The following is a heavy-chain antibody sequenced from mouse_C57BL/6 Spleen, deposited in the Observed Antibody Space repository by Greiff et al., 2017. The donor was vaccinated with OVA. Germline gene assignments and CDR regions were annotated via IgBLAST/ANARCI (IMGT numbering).Heavy chain of an antibody. V-gene: IGHV14-3*01. D-gene: IGHD2-3*01. CDR1: GYTFTNTS. CDR2: IHPADGNT. CDR3: ARYSTYFYDFDY. J-gene: IGHJ2*01. Sequence: VQLQQSVAELVRPGASVKLSCTASGYTFTNTSMHWVKQRPEQGLEWIGSIHPADGNTKYDQKFTGKATLTADTSSNTAYMQLSSLTSEDTAVYYCARYSTYFYDFDYWGQGTTVTVSS.